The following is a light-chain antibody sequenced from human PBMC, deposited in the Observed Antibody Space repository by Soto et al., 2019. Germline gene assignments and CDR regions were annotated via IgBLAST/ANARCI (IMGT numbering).Light chain of an antibody. CDR1: QSVRTY. V-gene: IGKV3-11*01. CDR3: QQRSDWPGLT. J-gene: IGKJ4*01. CDR2: DAS. Sequence: EIVLTQSPDTLSLSPGERATLSCRASQSVRTYLAWYQVKPGQAPRLLIYDASSRASGVPARFSGSGSGTDFTLTISSLEPEDFAVYYCQQRSDWPGLTFGGGTKVEI.